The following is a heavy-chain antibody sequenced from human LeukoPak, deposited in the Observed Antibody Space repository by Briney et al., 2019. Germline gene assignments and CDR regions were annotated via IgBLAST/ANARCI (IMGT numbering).Heavy chain of an antibody. CDR3: ARGRITMVRGVRTFDY. J-gene: IGHJ4*02. CDR1: GGSFSGYY. D-gene: IGHD3-10*01. V-gene: IGHV4-34*01. Sequence: PSETLSLTCAVYGGSFSGYYWSWIRQPPGKGLEWIGEINHSGSTNYNPSLKSRVTISVDTSKNQFSLKLSSVTAADTAVYYCARGRITMVRGVRTFDYWDQGTLVTVSS. CDR2: INHSGST.